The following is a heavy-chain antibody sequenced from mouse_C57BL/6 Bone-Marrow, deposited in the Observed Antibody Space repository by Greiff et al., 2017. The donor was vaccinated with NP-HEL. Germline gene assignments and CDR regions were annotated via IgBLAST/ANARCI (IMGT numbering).Heavy chain of an antibody. V-gene: IGHV1-76*01. J-gene: IGHJ2*01. D-gene: IGHD3-1*01. CDR1: GYTFTDYY. CDR2: IYPGSGNT. CDR3: ARSGWLDY. Sequence: VQLVESGAELVRPGASVKLSCKASGYTFTDYYINWVKQRPGQGLEWIARIYPGSGNTYYNEKFKGKATLTAEKSSSTAYMQLSRLTSEDSAVYFCARSGWLDYWGQGTTLTVSS.